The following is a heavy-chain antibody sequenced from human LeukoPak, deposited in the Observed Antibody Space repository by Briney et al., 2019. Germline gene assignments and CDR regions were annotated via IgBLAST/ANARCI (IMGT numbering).Heavy chain of an antibody. D-gene: IGHD5-12*01. CDR1: GYSFTSYW. V-gene: IGHV5-51*01. CDR2: IYPGDSDT. J-gene: IGHJ4*02. Sequence: GESLKISCKGSGYSFTSYWIGWVRQMPGKGLEWMGIIYPGDSDTRYSPSFQGQVTISADKSISTAYLQWSSLKASDTAMHYCARAGWKGYSGYDLDYWGQGTLVTVSS. CDR3: ARAGWKGYSGYDLDY.